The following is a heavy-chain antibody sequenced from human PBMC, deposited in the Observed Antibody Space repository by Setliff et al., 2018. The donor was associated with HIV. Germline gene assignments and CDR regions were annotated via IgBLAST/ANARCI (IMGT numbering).Heavy chain of an antibody. Sequence: NPSETLSLTCAVSGYAISSGYYWGWIRRPPGKGLEWIGAFYYSGSTFYTPSLKSRLTISADMSTNQLSLKLSSVTAADTAVYYCAKVNGYCSGGSCHGYNAMDVWGQGTTVTVSS. CDR2: FYYSGST. CDR1: GYAISSGYY. CDR3: AKVNGYCSGGSCHGYNAMDV. J-gene: IGHJ6*02. D-gene: IGHD2-15*01. V-gene: IGHV4-38-2*01.